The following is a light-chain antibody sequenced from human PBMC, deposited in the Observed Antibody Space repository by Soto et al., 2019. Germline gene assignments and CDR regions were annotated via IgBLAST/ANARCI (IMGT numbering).Light chain of an antibody. Sequence: EIVLTQSPGTLSLSPGERATLSCRASQSVSSSYLAWYQQKPGQAPWLLIYGASSRATGIPDRFSGSGSGTDFTLTISRLEPEDFAVYYCQQYGSSPVTFGQGTKLEIK. V-gene: IGKV3-20*01. J-gene: IGKJ2*01. CDR2: GAS. CDR1: QSVSSSY. CDR3: QQYGSSPVT.